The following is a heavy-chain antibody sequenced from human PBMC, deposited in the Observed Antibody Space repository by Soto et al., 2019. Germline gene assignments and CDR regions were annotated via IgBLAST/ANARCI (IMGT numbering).Heavy chain of an antibody. D-gene: IGHD3-22*01. CDR2: ISAYNGNT. Sequence: ASVKVSCKASGYTFTSYDISWVRQAPGQGLEWMGWISAYNGNTNYAQKLQGRVTMTTDTSTSTAYMELRSLRSDDTAVYYCARKGRTLYYYDSSGYYDYWGQGTLVTVSS. CDR1: GYTFTSYD. J-gene: IGHJ4*02. CDR3: ARKGRTLYYYDSSGYYDY. V-gene: IGHV1-18*01.